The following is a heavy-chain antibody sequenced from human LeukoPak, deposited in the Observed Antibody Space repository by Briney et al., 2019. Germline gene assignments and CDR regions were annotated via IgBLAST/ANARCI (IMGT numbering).Heavy chain of an antibody. V-gene: IGHV4-61*01. J-gene: IGHJ4*02. CDR2: IYYSGST. D-gene: IGHD3-16*01. CDR1: GGSVSSGSYY. Sequence: SETLSLTCTVSGGSVSSGSYYWSWIRQPPGKGLVWIGYIYYSGSTNYNPSLKSRVTISVDTSKNQFSLKPSSVTAADTAVYYCARWPLRGLFDYWGQGTLVTVSS. CDR3: ARWPLRGLFDY.